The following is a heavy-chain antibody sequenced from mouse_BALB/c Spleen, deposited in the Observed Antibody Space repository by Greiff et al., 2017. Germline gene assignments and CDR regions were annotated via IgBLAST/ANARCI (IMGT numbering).Heavy chain of an antibody. CDR1: GYTFTDYN. D-gene: IGHD1-2*01. V-gene: IGHV1-18*01. CDR3: ARWGYGVYYAMDY. J-gene: IGHJ4*01. CDR2: INPNNGGT. Sequence: VQLQQSGPELVKPGASVKIPCKASGYTFTDYNMDWVKQSHGKSLEWIGDINPNNGGTIYNQKFKGKATLTVDKSSSTAYMELRSLTSVDTAVYYCARWGYGVYYAMDYWGQGTSVTVSS.